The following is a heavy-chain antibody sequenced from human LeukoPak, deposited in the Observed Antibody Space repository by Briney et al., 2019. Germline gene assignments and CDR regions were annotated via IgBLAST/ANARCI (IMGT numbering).Heavy chain of an antibody. Sequence: RGSLRLSCAASAFTFSDYSMNWVRQAPGEGLEWISYIDTSSSTMYYADSVMGRFTISRDNAKQPLYLQINSLRDEDTAVYYCARDRAGSGNYYNNPHGLDLWGQGTTVSVSS. CDR1: AFTFSDYS. D-gene: IGHD3-10*01. J-gene: IGHJ6*02. V-gene: IGHV3-48*02. CDR3: ARDRAGSGNYYNNPHGLDL. CDR2: IDTSSSTM.